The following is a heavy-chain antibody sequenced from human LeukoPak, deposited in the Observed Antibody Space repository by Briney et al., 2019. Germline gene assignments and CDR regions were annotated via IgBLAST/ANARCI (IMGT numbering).Heavy chain of an antibody. J-gene: IGHJ6*02. D-gene: IGHD3-3*01. CDR2: INHSGST. CDR3: ARGPITIFGVVIISHGMDV. CDR1: GGSISSYY. Sequence: KSSETLSLTCTVSGGSISSYYWSWIRQPPGKGLEWIGEINHSGSTNYNPSLKSRVTISVDTSKNQFSLKLSSVTAADTAVYYCARGPITIFGVVIISHGMDVWGQGTTVTVSS. V-gene: IGHV4-34*01.